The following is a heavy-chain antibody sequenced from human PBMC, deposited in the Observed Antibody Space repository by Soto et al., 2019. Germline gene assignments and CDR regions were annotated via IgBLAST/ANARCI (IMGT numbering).Heavy chain of an antibody. Sequence: SETLSLTCGFSAVSFSVYYWSWIRQPPGKGLDLTGEINYSGSTKFNPSLKSRVTLSIDTSKDQFSLRLSSVTAADTAVYYCARDSGGLRLGESSLYGEQDSFDVWEQGTMVTVSS. CDR3: ARDSGGLRLGESSLYGEQDSFDV. CDR1: AVSFSVYY. V-gene: IGHV4-34*01. D-gene: IGHD3-16*02. CDR2: INYSGST. J-gene: IGHJ3*01.